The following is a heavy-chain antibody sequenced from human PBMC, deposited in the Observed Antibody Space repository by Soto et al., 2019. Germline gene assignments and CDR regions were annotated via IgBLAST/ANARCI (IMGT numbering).Heavy chain of an antibody. V-gene: IGHV3-23*01. J-gene: IGHJ5*02. CDR1: GFTFSSYA. D-gene: IGHD3-10*01. CDR2: ISGSGGST. Sequence: GGSLRLSCAASGFTFSSYAMSWVRQAPGKGLEWVSAISGSGGSTYYADSVKGRFTISRDNSKNTLYLQMNSLRAEDTAVYYCAKEGITMVRGWNWFDPWGQGTLVTVSS. CDR3: AKEGITMVRGWNWFDP.